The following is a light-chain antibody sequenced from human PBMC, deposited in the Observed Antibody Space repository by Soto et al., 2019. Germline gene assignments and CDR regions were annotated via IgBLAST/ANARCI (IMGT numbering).Light chain of an antibody. J-gene: IGLJ2*01. CDR1: SSDVGGYNY. V-gene: IGLV2-8*01. CDR3: CSYAATNNWDVI. Sequence: QSVLTQPPSASGSPGQSVTISCTGASSDVGGYNYVSWYQQYPGKAPKLMIYEVNKRPSGVPDRFSGSKSGNTASLTVSGLQADDDADYYCCSYAATNNWDVIFGGGTKVTVL. CDR2: EVN.